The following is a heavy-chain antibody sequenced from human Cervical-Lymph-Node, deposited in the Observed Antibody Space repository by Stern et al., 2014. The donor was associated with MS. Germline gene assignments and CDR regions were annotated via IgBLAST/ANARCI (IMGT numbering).Heavy chain of an antibody. J-gene: IGHJ3*02. D-gene: IGHD3-22*01. Sequence: ESGPTLVKPTQTLTLTCTFSGFSLSTTGVAVGWIRQPPGKALEWLWLNFWDDEKHYSPSLRSRLTISRVTSENQVVLTVTNMNPADSATYYCAHTPYDSSGLDAFDIWGQGTMVTVSS. CDR3: AHTPYDSSGLDAFDI. CDR2: NFWDDEK. CDR1: GFSLSTTGVA. V-gene: IGHV2-5*02.